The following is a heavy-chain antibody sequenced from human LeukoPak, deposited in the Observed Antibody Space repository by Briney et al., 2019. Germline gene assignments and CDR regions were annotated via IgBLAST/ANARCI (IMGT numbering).Heavy chain of an antibody. J-gene: IGHJ4*02. D-gene: IGHD3-22*01. V-gene: IGHV3-74*01. Sequence: PGGSLRLSCAASGFSFSVYWMHWVRQAPGKGPVWVSRIKTDGSITDYADSVKGRFTISRDNAKNTLYLQMNSLRAEDTAVYYCARARYDSSGYYPILDYWGQGTLVTVSS. CDR2: IKTDGSIT. CDR3: ARARYDSSGYYPILDY. CDR1: GFSFSVYW.